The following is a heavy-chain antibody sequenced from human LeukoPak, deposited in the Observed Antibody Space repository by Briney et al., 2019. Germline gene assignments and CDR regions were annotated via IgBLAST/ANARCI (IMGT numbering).Heavy chain of an antibody. V-gene: IGHV3-7*04. CDR3: ARGLTRSDY. J-gene: IGHJ4*02. CDR2: IKEDGSQK. Sequence: GGSLRLSCAASGFPFSSYWMSWVRQSPGKGLEWVANIKEDGSQKYYVDSVKGRFTISRDNAKNSLYLQMNSLRGEDTAVYYCARGLTRSDYWGQGTLVTVSS. CDR1: GFPFSSYW.